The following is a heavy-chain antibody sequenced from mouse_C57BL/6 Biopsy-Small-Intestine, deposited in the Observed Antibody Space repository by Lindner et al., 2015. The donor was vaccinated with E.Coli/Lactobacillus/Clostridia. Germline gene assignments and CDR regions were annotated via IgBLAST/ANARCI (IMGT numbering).Heavy chain of an antibody. J-gene: IGHJ2*01. V-gene: IGHV5-17*01. D-gene: IGHD2-12*01. Sequence: VQLQESGGGLVKPGGSLKLSCAASGFTFSDYGMRWVRQAPEKGLEWVAFISSGSSTIYYADTVKGRFTISRDNAKNTLFLQMTSLRSEDTAMYYCAREGLYAFDYWGQGTTLTVSS. CDR1: GFTFSDYG. CDR3: AREGLYAFDY. CDR2: ISSGSSTI.